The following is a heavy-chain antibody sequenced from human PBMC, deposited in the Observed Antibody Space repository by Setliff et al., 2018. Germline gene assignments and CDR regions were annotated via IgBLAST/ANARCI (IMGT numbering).Heavy chain of an antibody. Sequence: ASVKVSCKASGYTFTGHHLHWVRQAPGQGLEWMGWINPNSGGTNYAQKFQGRVTMTRDTSISTGYMELSRLRYDDTAVYYCARSPTRTTGSHYLGYYYYYMDFWGKGTTVTVSS. CDR1: GYTFTGHH. V-gene: IGHV1-2*02. J-gene: IGHJ6*03. CDR2: INPNSGGT. CDR3: ARSPTRTTGSHYLGYYYYYMDF. D-gene: IGHD1-1*01.